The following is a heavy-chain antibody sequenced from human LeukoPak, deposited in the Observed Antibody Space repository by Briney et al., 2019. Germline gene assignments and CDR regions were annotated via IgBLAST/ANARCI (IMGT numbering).Heavy chain of an antibody. V-gene: IGHV3-30*18. Sequence: PGGSLRLSCAASGFTFSSYGMHWVRQAPGKGLEWVAVISYDGSNKYYADSVKGRFTISRDNSKNTLYLQTNSLRAEDTAVYYCAKDFYYDTSGYYYPFDYWGQGTLVTVSS. J-gene: IGHJ4*02. D-gene: IGHD3-22*01. CDR3: AKDFYYDTSGYYYPFDY. CDR1: GFTFSSYG. CDR2: ISYDGSNK.